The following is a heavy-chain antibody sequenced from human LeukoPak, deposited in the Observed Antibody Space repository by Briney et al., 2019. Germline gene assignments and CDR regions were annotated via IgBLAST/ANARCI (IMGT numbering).Heavy chain of an antibody. D-gene: IGHD3-22*01. CDR3: AREYFYYYDSSGYYGSYYFDY. CDR2: IYYSGST. J-gene: IGHJ4*02. CDR1: GGSISGYY. V-gene: IGHV4-59*01. Sequence: SETLSLTCTVSGGSISGYYWSWIRQPPGKGLEWIGYIYYSGSTNYNPSLKSRVTISVDTSKNQFSLKLSSVTAADTAVYYCAREYFYYYDSSGYYGSYYFDYWGQGTLVTVSS.